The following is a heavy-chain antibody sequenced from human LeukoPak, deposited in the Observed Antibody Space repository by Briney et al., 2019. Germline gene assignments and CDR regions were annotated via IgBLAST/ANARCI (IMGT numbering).Heavy chain of an antibody. J-gene: IGHJ4*02. V-gene: IGHV1-18*01. CDR3: ARNVRGSTVDY. CDR1: GCGFTNYG. D-gene: IGHD4-11*01. Sequence: AEVKVFTKTSGCGFTNYGKSWGRRDPGQGGEFTGGIKFYNGNINHAQKFQATATIPSDTSTSSAYMEMRSLRSDDTAVYYCARNVRGSTVDYWGQGTLVTVSS. CDR2: IKFYNGNI.